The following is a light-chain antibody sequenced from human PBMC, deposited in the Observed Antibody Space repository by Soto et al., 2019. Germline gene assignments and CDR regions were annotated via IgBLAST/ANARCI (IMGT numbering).Light chain of an antibody. CDR3: QQYNNLWT. Sequence: DIQMTQSPSTLSASVGDRVTISCRASQSVNIWLAWYQQKPGKAPKLLISKASSLESGVPSRFSGSGSGTEFTLTISSLQPDDLATYYCQQYNNLWTFGQGTKVDI. CDR2: KAS. CDR1: QSVNIW. J-gene: IGKJ1*01. V-gene: IGKV1-5*03.